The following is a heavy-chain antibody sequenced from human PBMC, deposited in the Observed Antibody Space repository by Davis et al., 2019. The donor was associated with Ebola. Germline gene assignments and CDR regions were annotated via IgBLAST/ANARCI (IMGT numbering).Heavy chain of an antibody. J-gene: IGHJ4*02. CDR3: AKPYLYGVDY. CDR2: IRSKANSDAT. D-gene: IGHD3-16*01. CDR1: GFTVSDSP. Sequence: GGSLRLSCAASGFTVSDSPMHWVRQASGKGLEWVGRIRSKANSDATAYAASVKGRFTISRDNSKNTLYLQMNSLRPEDTALYYCAKPYLYGVDYWGQGTLVTVSS. V-gene: IGHV3-73*01.